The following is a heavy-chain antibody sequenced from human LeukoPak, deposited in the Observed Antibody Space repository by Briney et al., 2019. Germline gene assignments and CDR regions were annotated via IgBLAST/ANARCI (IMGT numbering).Heavy chain of an antibody. CDR3: ARRWWQQLVVTLFDY. V-gene: IGHV3-7*01. CDR1: GFTSSSYW. Sequence: GGSLRLSCAASGFTSSSYWMSWVRQAPGKGLEWVANIKQDGSEKYYVDSVKGRFTISRDNAKNSLYLQMNSLRAEDTAVYYCARRWWQQLVVTLFDYWGQGTLVTVSS. CDR2: IKQDGSEK. J-gene: IGHJ4*02. D-gene: IGHD6-13*01.